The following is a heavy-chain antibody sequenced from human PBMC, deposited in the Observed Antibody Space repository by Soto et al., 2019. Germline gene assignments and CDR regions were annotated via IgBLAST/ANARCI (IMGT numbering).Heavy chain of an antibody. D-gene: IGHD5-18*01. V-gene: IGHV4-31*03. CDR3: ARLSRSDTAMVLY. CDR2: IYYSGST. CDR1: GGSISSGGYY. Sequence: SETLSLTCTVSGGSISSGGYYWSWIRQHPGKGLEWIGYIYYSGSTYYNPSLKSRVTISVDTSKNQFSLKLSSVTASDTAVYYCARLSRSDTAMVLYWGQGTLVTVSS. J-gene: IGHJ4*02.